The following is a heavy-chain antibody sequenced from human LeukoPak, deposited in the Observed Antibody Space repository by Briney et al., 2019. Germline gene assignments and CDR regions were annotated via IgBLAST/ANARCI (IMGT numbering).Heavy chain of an antibody. CDR2: IYPADSDI. Sequence: GESLKISCKGSGYRFTSYWIGWVRQIPGKGLEWMAIIYPADSDIRYSPSFQGQVTISADKSISTAYLQWSSLKVSDTAMYYCARSLTAAAGDYWGQGTLVTVSS. J-gene: IGHJ4*02. V-gene: IGHV5-51*01. CDR3: ARSLTAAAGDY. D-gene: IGHD6-25*01. CDR1: GYRFTSYW.